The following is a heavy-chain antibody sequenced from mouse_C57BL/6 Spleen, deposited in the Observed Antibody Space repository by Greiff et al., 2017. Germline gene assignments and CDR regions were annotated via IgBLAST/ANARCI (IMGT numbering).Heavy chain of an antibody. V-gene: IGHV5-16*01. CDR3: ARDVYFDY. Sequence: EVKVVESEGGLVQPGSSMKLSCTASGFTFSDYYMAWVRQVPEKGLEWVANINYDGSSTYYLDSLKSRFIISRDNAKNILYLQMSSLKSEDTATYYCARDVYFDYWGQGTTLTVSS. CDR2: INYDGSST. J-gene: IGHJ2*01. CDR1: GFTFSDYY.